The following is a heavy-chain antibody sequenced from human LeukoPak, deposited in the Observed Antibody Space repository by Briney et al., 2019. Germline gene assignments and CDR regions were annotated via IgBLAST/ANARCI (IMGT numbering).Heavy chain of an antibody. CDR1: GGSFSGYY. Sequence: SETLSLTCAVYGGSFSGYYWSWIRQPPGKGLEWIGYIYYSGSTNYNPSLKSRVTISVDTSKNQFSLKLSSVTAADTAVYYCARVNYYDSSGYLWYFDYWGQGTLVTVSS. J-gene: IGHJ4*02. CDR2: IYYSGST. V-gene: IGHV4-59*01. D-gene: IGHD3-22*01. CDR3: ARVNYYDSSGYLWYFDY.